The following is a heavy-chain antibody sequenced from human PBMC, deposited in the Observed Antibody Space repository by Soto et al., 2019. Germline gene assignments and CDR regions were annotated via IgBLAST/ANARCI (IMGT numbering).Heavy chain of an antibody. CDR3: ARDSRFWEV. D-gene: IGHD2-2*01. V-gene: IGHV3-21*01. Sequence: GGSLRLSCTASGFSFSDYSFNWVRQAPGKGLEWVSSITHTGTNAYYADSVKGRFTISKDSADNSLILQMTSLRAEDTAVYYCARDSRFWEVWGQGTTVTVSS. CDR1: GFSFSDYS. CDR2: ITHTGTNA. J-gene: IGHJ6*02.